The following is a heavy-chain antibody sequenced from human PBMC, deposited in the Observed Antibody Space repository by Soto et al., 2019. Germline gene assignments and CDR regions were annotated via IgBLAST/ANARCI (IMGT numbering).Heavy chain of an antibody. CDR2: INTDGGSS. V-gene: IGHV3-74*01. CDR3: AREAGYCRRTSCYRRAFNT. CDR1: GFTFSGHW. Sequence: EVQLVESGGDLVQPGGSLRLSCAASGFTFSGHWMHWVRQVPGKGLEWVSRINTDGGSSDYADSVKGRFTISRDNAKNTLYRSMNVLRADDTAVYYCAREAGYCRRTSCYRRAFNTWGEGTTVTVSS. D-gene: IGHD2-2*01. J-gene: IGHJ3*02.